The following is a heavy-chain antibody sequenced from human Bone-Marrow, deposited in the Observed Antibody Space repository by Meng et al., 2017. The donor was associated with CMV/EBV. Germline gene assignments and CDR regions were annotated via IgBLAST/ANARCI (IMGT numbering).Heavy chain of an antibody. CDR3: ARDLGNGRITMSY. D-gene: IGHD3-10*02. V-gene: IGHV3-66*02. CDR1: GFTVSSNY. Sequence: GGSLRLSCAASGFTVSSNYMSWVRQAPGKGLEWVSVIYSGGSTYYADSVKGRFTISRDNSKNTLYLQMNSLRAYDTAVYYCARDLGNGRITMSYWGQGTLVTVSS. CDR2: IYSGGST. J-gene: IGHJ4*02.